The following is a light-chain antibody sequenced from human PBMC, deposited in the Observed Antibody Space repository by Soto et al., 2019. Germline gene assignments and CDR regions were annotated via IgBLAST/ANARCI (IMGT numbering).Light chain of an antibody. V-gene: IGLV2-14*01. CDR1: SSDVGGYNY. J-gene: IGLJ1*01. CDR2: DVS. Sequence: QSALTQPASVSGSPGQSTTISCTGTSSDVGGYNYVYWYQQHPGKAPKFMIYDVSNRPSGVSNRFSGSKSGNTASLTISGLQAEDEADYYCCSYTTSNTRQIVFGTGTKVTVL. CDR3: CSYTTSNTRQIV.